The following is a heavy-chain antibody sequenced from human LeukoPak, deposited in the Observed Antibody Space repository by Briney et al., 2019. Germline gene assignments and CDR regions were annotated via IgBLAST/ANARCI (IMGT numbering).Heavy chain of an antibody. CDR2: ISSSSSTI. Sequence: GGSLRLSCTASGFTFSSYSMNWVRQAPGKGLEWVSYISSSSSTIYYADSVKGRFTISRDNAKNSLYLQMNSLRAEDTAVYYCARDMVRGVPPYYYYGMDVWGQGTTVTVSS. J-gene: IGHJ6*02. CDR1: GFTFSSYS. CDR3: ARDMVRGVPPYYYYGMDV. V-gene: IGHV3-48*01. D-gene: IGHD3-10*01.